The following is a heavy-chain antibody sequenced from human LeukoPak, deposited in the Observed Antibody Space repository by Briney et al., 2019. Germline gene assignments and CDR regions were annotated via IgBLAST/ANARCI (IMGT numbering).Heavy chain of an antibody. CDR3: ARGHYGGNIPRYYYMDV. V-gene: IGHV1-8*01. D-gene: IGHD4-23*01. CDR2: MNPNSGNT. J-gene: IGHJ6*03. Sequence: ASVKVSCKASGYTFTSYDINWVRQATGQGLEWMGWMNPNSGNTGYTQKFPGRVTMTRNTSISTAYMELSSLRSDDTAVYYCARGHYGGNIPRYYYMDVWGKETTVTVSS. CDR1: GYTFTSYD.